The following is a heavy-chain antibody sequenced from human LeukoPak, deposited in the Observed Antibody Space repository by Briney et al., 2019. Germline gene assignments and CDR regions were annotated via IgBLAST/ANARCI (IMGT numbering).Heavy chain of an antibody. Sequence: PSETLSLTCTVSGGSIRSGDYYWSWIRQPKGKGLEWIGYIYYSGRTYYNPSNKSQITISVNTSKTQFSMKVSSGPAADTAVYYCARDHCSGGSCYGSDSFYIWGQGTMVTVSS. D-gene: IGHD2-15*01. CDR1: GGSIRSGDYY. J-gene: IGHJ3*02. V-gene: IGHV4-30-4*01. CDR3: ARDHCSGGSCYGSDSFYI. CDR2: IYYSGRT.